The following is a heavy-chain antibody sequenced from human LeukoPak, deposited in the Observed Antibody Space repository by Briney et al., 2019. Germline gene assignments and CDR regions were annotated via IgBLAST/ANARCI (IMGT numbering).Heavy chain of an antibody. CDR3: ARLVVPAATRGRDY. V-gene: IGHV3-23*01. Sequence: QSGGSLRLSCAASGFTFSSYAMSWVRQAPGKGLEWVSAISGSGGSTYYADSVKGRFTISRDNAKNSLYLQMNSLRAEDTAVYYCARLVVPAATRGRDYWGQGTLVTVSS. CDR1: GFTFSSYA. J-gene: IGHJ4*02. D-gene: IGHD2-2*01. CDR2: ISGSGGST.